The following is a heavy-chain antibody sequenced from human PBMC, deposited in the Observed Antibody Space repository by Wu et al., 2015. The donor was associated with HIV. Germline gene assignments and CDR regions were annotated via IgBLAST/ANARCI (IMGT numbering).Heavy chain of an antibody. J-gene: IGHJ6*03. D-gene: IGHD3-16*01. CDR2: MNSNNGKT. CDR3: ARAVRGSRLGYYYYMDV. Sequence: VQLVQSGAEVKKPGASVKVSCQASGYTITTYDFNWVRQAPGQGLEWMGWMNSNNGKTGYGQKSQGRVAMTRNISTRTAYMELSGLRSEDTAVYYCARAVRGSRLGYYYYMDVWGKGTTVTVSS. V-gene: IGHV1-8*01. CDR1: GYTITTYD.